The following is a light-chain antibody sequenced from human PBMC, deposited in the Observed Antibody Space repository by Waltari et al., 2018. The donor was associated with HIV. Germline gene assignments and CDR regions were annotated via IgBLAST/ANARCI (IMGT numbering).Light chain of an antibody. CDR1: QSLLNSFNNMNY. J-gene: IGKJ1*01. Sequence: DIVVTQSPDALAASLGERATINCKSSQSLLNSFNNMNYLAWYQQRPGRPPKLLIYWASTRESGVPDRFSGSGSGTDFTLTIGSLQAEDVAVYYCQQYYDTPWTFGQGTKVEIK. CDR2: WAS. CDR3: QQYYDTPWT. V-gene: IGKV4-1*01.